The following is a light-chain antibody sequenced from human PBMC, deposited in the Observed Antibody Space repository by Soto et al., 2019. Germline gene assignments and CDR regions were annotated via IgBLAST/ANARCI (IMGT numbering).Light chain of an antibody. CDR3: QQYDNLPRYT. V-gene: IGKV1-33*01. CDR1: QDISNY. CDR2: DAS. J-gene: IGKJ2*01. Sequence: DIPMTQSPSSLSASVGDRVTITCQASQDISNYLNWYQQKPGKAPKLLIYDASNLETGVPSRFSGCGSGTDFTFTISSLQPEDIATYYCQQYDNLPRYTFGQGTKLEIK.